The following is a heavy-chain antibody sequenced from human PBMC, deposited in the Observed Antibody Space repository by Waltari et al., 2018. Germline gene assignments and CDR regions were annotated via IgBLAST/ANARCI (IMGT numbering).Heavy chain of an antibody. D-gene: IGHD5-12*01. CDR1: GYSFTSYW. CDR2: IYPGDSDT. CDR3: ASLMATMTEAYYFGY. J-gene: IGHJ4*02. Sequence: EVQLVQSGAEVKKPGESLKISCKGSGYSFTSYWIGWVRQMPGKGLEWMAIIYPGDSDTRYSPSFQGQVTISADKSISTAYLQWSSLQASDTAMYYCASLMATMTEAYYFGYWGQGTLVTVSS. V-gene: IGHV5-51*01.